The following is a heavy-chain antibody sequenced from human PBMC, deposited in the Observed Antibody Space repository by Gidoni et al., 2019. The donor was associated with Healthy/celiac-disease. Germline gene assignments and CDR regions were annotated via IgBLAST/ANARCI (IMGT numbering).Heavy chain of an antibody. J-gene: IGHJ4*02. CDR1: GGTFSSYA. V-gene: IGHV1-69*01. CDR3: ARGGVGLDFDY. CDR2: IIPIFGTE. Sequence: QVQLVQSGAEVKKPGSSVKVSCKASGGTFSSYAISWVRQAPGQGLEWMEGIIPIFGTENYEQKFKGRVTITADEPTSTAYMELGSLRSEDTAVYYCARGGVGLDFDYWGQGTLVTVSS. D-gene: IGHD1-26*01.